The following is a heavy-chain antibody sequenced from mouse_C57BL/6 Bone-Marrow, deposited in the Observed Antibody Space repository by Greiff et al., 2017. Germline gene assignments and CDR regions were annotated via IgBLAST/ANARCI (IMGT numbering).Heavy chain of an antibody. CDR2: ISYDGSN. V-gene: IGHV3-6*01. D-gene: IGHD1-1*01. Sequence: VQLKESGPGLVKPSQSLSLTCSVTGYSITSGYYWNWIRQFPGNKLEWMGYISYDGSNNYNPSLKIRISITRDTSKNQFFLKLNSVTTEDTATYYCARGFYYGPFAYWGQGTLVTVSA. J-gene: IGHJ3*01. CDR1: GYSITSGYY. CDR3: ARGFYYGPFAY.